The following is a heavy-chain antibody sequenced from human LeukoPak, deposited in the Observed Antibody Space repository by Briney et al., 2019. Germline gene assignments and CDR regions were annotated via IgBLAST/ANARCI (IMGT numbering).Heavy chain of an antibody. CDR1: GFTFSTFG. CDR3: AKDLGSSSWSGWGFDY. D-gene: IGHD6-13*01. J-gene: IGHJ4*02. V-gene: IGHV3-30*02. CDR2: IRYDGSSK. Sequence: GGSLRLSCAASGFTFSTFGMHWVRQAPGKGLEWVVFIRYDGSSKYYADSVKGRFTISRDNSKNTLYLQMNSLRVEDTAVYYCAKDLGSSSWSGWGFDYWGQGTLVTVSS.